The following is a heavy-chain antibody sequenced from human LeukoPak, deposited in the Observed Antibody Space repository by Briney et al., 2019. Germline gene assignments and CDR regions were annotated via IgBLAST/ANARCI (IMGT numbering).Heavy chain of an antibody. CDR3: ARAVSGAYCSSTSCYREYYFDY. V-gene: IGHV4-34*01. J-gene: IGHJ4*02. CDR1: DGSFSGYY. D-gene: IGHD2-2*01. Sequence: SETLSLTCAVYDGSFSGYYWSWIRQPPGKGLEWIGEINHSGSTNYNPSLKSRVTISLDTSKSQFSLKVRYVTAADTAVYYCARAVSGAYCSSTSCYREYYFDYWGQGTLVTVSS. CDR2: INHSGST.